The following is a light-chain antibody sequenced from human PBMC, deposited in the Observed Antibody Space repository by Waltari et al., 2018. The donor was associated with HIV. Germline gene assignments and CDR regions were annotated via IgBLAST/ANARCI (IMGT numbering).Light chain of an antibody. V-gene: IGLV2-8*01. J-gene: IGLJ2*01. Sequence: QSALTQPPSASGSPEQSVTLSCTGTRSDIGNYAYVSWYQQHPGKAPNLLIYEVNTRPSGVPDSFAGSKSGDTASLTVCGLQAEDEADYYCASYGGRNIRVHFGGGTRLTVL. CDR1: RSDIGNYAY. CDR3: ASYGGRNIRVH. CDR2: EVN.